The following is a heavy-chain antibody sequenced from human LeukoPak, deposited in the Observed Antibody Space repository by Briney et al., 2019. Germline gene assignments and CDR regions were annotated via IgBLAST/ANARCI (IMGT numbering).Heavy chain of an antibody. CDR3: ARMSAGTLT. CDR2: ITNSGNSK. V-gene: IGHV3-48*01. D-gene: IGHD6-13*01. Sequence: GGSLRLSCAASEFTFSSYSMNWVRQAPGKGLEWVSYITNSGNSKSYADSVKGRFTISRDNSKNTLYLQMNSLRAEDTAVYYCARMSAGTLTWGQGTLVTVSS. J-gene: IGHJ4*02. CDR1: EFTFSSYS.